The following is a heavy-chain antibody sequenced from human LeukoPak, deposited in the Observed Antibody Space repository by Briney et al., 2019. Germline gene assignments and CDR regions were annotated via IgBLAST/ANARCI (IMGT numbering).Heavy chain of an antibody. CDR1: GGSISSYY. CDR2: IYYSGST. D-gene: IGHD3-22*01. CDR3: ARGADSSGYYSIFYFDY. Sequence: SETLFLTCTVSGGSISSYYWNWIRQPPGKGLEWIGYIYYSGSTNYNPSLKSRVTISVDTSKNQFSLKLSSVTAADTAVYYCARGADSSGYYSIFYFDYWGQGTLVTVSS. V-gene: IGHV4-59*01. J-gene: IGHJ4*02.